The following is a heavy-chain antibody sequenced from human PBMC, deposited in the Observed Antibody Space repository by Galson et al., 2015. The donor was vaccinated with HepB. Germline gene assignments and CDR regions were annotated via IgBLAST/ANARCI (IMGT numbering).Heavy chain of an antibody. V-gene: IGHV4-4*07. D-gene: IGHD1-26*01. CDR3: ARDGSGNYRDLDH. J-gene: IGHJ4*02. CDR1: GGSMSSYQ. Sequence: SETLSLTCSVSGGSMSSYQWSWIRQPAGKGLEWIGRIYISGITNYNPSLKSRVTMSVDTSKNQISLNLSSVTAADTAVYYCARDGSGNYRDLDHWGQGTLVTVSS. CDR2: IYISGIT.